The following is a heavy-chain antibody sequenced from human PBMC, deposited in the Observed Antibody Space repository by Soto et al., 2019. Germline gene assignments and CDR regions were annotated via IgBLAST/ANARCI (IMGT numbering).Heavy chain of an antibody. Sequence: SETLSLTCTVSGGSISSYYWSWVRQPPGKGLEWIGYIYYSGSTNYNPSLKSRVTISVDTSKNQFSLKLSSVTAADTAVYYCARDTGYSYGFNWFDPWGQGTLVTVS. CDR2: IYYSGST. D-gene: IGHD5-18*01. CDR3: ARDTGYSYGFNWFDP. CDR1: GGSISSYY. J-gene: IGHJ5*02. V-gene: IGHV4-59*01.